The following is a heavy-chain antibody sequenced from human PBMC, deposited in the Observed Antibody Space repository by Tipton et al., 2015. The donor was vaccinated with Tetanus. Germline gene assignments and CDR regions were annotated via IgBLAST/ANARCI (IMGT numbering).Heavy chain of an antibody. CDR1: GYIFTNYW. J-gene: IGHJ4*02. V-gene: IGHV5-51*01. Sequence: MQLVQSGGEVKKPGESLKISCKGSGYIFTNYWIGWVRQMPGKGLEWMGIIYPGDSDTRYSPSFQGQVTISVDKSINTAYLQWSSLKASDTSMFYCARAHCSDGVCNFDFWGQGALVTVAS. D-gene: IGHD2-8*01. CDR3: ARAHCSDGVCNFDF. CDR2: IYPGDSDT.